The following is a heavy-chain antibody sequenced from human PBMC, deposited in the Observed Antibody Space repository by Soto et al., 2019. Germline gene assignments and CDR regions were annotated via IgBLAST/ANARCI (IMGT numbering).Heavy chain of an antibody. CDR3: ARGRNYDILTPHPTLDY. V-gene: IGHV4-59*08. J-gene: IGHJ4*02. CDR2: IYYSGST. CDR1: GGSISSYY. D-gene: IGHD3-9*01. Sequence: QVQLQESGPGLVKPSETLSLTCTVSGGSISSYYWSWIRQPPGKGLEWIGYIYYSGSTNYNPSLRSRVTRSVDTSKNQFSLKLRSVTAADTAVYYCARGRNYDILTPHPTLDYWGQGTLVTVSS.